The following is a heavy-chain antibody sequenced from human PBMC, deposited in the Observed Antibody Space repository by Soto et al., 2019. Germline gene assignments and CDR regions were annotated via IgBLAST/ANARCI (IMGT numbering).Heavy chain of an antibody. CDR2: TYYRSKWYN. Sequence: SQTLSLTCAISGDSVSSNSAAWNWIRQSPSRGLEWLGRTYYRSKWYNDYAVSVKSRITINPDTSKNQFSLQLNSVTPEDTAVYYCARGSGGDIVVLRPYYYGMDVWGQGNTVTVSS. D-gene: IGHD2-2*01. V-gene: IGHV6-1*01. CDR3: ARGSGGDIVVLRPYYYGMDV. J-gene: IGHJ6*02. CDR1: GDSVSSNSAA.